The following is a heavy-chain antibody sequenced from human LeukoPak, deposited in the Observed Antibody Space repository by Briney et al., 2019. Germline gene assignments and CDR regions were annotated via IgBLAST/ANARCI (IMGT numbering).Heavy chain of an antibody. CDR2: ISYSGST. Sequence: SETLSLTCTVSGGSITSGGYYWTWIRQHPGKDLEWIGYISYSGSTYYNPSLKSRVTISIDTSKNQFSLRLSSVTAADTAVYYCVRPNSAAAGVFESWGQGTLVTVSS. J-gene: IGHJ4*02. V-gene: IGHV4-31*03. CDR1: GGSITSGGYY. CDR3: VRPNSAAAGVFES. D-gene: IGHD6-13*01.